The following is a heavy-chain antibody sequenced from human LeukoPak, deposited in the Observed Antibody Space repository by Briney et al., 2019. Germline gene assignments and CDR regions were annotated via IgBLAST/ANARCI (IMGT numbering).Heavy chain of an antibody. D-gene: IGHD6-19*01. Sequence: NSGNTGYAQKFQGRVTMTRNTSISTAYMELSSLRSEDTAVYYCARGRAVAGPFYYYYGMDVWGQGTTVTVSS. J-gene: IGHJ6*02. CDR3: ARGRAVAGPFYYYYGMDV. V-gene: IGHV1-8*01. CDR2: NSGNT.